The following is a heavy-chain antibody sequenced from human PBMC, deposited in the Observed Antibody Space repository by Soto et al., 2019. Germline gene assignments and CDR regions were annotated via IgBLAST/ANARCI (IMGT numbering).Heavy chain of an antibody. CDR3: ARDLRTEGHGVDG. V-gene: IGHV1-2*02. D-gene: IGHD3-9*01. J-gene: IGHJ6*02. Sequence: ASVKVSCKASGYPFTGPYIYWVRQAPGRGLEWMGWINPSSGGTEFAEKFQGRVTVTRDTSIRTVFLELNSLTSDDTGVYFCARDLRTEGHGVDGSRQWIAVTVPS. CDR2: INPSSGGT. CDR1: GYPFTGPY.